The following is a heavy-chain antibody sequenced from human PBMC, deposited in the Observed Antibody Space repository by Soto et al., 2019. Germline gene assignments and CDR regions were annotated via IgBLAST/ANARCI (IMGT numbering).Heavy chain of an antibody. J-gene: IGHJ4*02. CDR3: ARDKNSRPYGSGSIPGY. Sequence: PGGSLRRSCAASGFTFSSYWMSWVRQAPGKGLEWVANIKQDGSEKYYVDSVKGRFTISRDNAKNSLYLQMNSLRAEDTAVYYCARDKNSRPYGSGSIPGYWGRGTLVPVCS. V-gene: IGHV3-7*03. CDR2: IKQDGSEK. D-gene: IGHD3-10*01. CDR1: GFTFSSYW.